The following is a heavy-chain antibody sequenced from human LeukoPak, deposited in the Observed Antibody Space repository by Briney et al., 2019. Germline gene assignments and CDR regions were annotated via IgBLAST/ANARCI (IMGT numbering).Heavy chain of an antibody. J-gene: IGHJ6*02. Sequence: GGSLRLSCAASGFTFSSYWMSWVRQAPGKGLEWVANVKQDGSDKYYVDSVKGRFTISRDNAKNTLYLQMSSLRAEDTAVYYCARGGDGDYVYYYGLDVWGQGTTVTVSS. CDR1: GFTFSSYW. CDR3: ARGGDGDYVYYYGLDV. CDR2: VKQDGSDK. D-gene: IGHD4-17*01. V-gene: IGHV3-7*02.